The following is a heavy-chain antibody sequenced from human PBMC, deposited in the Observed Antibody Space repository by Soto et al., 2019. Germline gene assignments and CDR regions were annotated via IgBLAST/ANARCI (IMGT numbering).Heavy chain of an antibody. V-gene: IGHV1-18*01. CDR1: GYTFTSYG. J-gene: IGHJ4*02. CDR2: ISAHNGNT. CDR3: ARGRYGDY. D-gene: IGHD1-1*01. Sequence: QVHLVQSGAEVKKPGASVKVSCKASGYTFTSYGITWVRQAPGQGLEWMGWISAHNGNTDYAQKLQGRVIVTRDTXTXXXYXXLRSLISDDTAVYYCARGRYGDYWGQGALVTVSS.